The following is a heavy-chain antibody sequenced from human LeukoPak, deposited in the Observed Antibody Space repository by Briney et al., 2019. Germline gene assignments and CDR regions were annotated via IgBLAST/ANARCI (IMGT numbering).Heavy chain of an antibody. CDR3: ARVGSVGATDYFDY. CDR1: GGTFSSYA. CDR2: IIPIFGTA. D-gene: IGHD1-26*01. J-gene: IGHJ4*02. Sequence: SVKVSCKASGGTFSSYAISWVRQAPGQGLEWMGRIIPIFGTANYAQKFQGRVTITTDESTGTAYMELSSLRSEDTAVYYCARVGSVGATDYFDYWGQGTLVTVSS. V-gene: IGHV1-69*05.